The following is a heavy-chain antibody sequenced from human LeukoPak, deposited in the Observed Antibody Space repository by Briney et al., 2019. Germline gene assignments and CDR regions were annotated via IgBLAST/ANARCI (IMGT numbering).Heavy chain of an antibody. CDR3: ARDQSRAKARGSGSYPTDY. D-gene: IGHD1-26*01. J-gene: IGHJ4*02. CDR2: INWNGGST. V-gene: IGHV3-20*04. Sequence: GGSLRLSCAASGFTFDDYGMSWVRQGPGKGLEWVSNINWNGGSTGYTDSVKGRFTISRDNAKNSLYLQMNSLRAEDTALYYCARDQSRAKARGSGSYPTDYWGQGTPVTVSS. CDR1: GFTFDDYG.